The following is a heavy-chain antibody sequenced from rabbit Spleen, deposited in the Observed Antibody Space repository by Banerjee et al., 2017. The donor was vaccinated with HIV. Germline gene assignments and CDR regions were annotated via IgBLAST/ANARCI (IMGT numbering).Heavy chain of an antibody. J-gene: IGHJ4*01. V-gene: IGHV1S40*01. CDR2: IGTGGGDT. D-gene: IGHD7-1*01. Sequence: QQLEESGGGLVQPGASLTLTCKASGFSFSSDYDMCWGRQAPGKGVAWIACIGTGGGDTYSANWAEGRSPTSKPSSPTVSMQATSLPAADTAIYFCAREAWVSTGNYGLWGPGTLVTVS. CDR3: AREAWVSTGNYGL. CDR1: GFSFSSDYD.